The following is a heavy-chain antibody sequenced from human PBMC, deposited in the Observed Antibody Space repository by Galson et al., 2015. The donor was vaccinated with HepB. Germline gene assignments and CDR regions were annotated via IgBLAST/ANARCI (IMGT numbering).Heavy chain of an antibody. CDR1: GFAFSTYG. Sequence: SLRLSCAASGFAFSTYGMSWVRQAPGKGLEWVSVISGTGSGSDYADSVKGRFTIARDDSRTTVYLQMDSLRAEDTALYYCAKFRGLDIGEYHFDHWGQGTLVTVSS. CDR3: AKFRGLDIGEYHFDH. J-gene: IGHJ4*02. D-gene: IGHD2-2*03. V-gene: IGHV3-23*01. CDR2: ISGTGSGS.